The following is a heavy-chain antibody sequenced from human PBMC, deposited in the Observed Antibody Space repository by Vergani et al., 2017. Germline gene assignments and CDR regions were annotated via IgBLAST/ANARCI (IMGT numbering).Heavy chain of an antibody. CDR2: INHSGST. Sequence: QVQLQQWGAGLVKPSETLSLTCAVYGGSFSGYYWSWIRQPPGKGLEGIGEINHSGSTNYNPSLKSRVTISVDTSKNQFSLKLSSVTAADTAVYYCARVAVTMVRGADDAFDIWGQGTMVTVSS. V-gene: IGHV4-34*01. CDR3: ARVAVTMVRGADDAFDI. CDR1: GGSFSGYY. D-gene: IGHD3-10*01. J-gene: IGHJ3*02.